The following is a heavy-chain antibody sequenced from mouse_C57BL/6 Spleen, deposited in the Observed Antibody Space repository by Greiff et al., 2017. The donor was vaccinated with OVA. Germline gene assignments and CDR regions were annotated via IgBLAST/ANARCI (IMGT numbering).Heavy chain of an antibody. D-gene: IGHD2-1*01. CDR1: GYTFTSYW. J-gene: IGHJ3*01. CDR2: IHPNSGST. CDR3: ARLGLLSFAY. Sequence: VKLQQPGAELVKPGASVKLSCKASGYTFTSYWMHWVKQRPGQGLEWIGMIHPNSGSTNYNEKFKSKATLTVDKSSSTAYMQLSSLTSEDSAVYYCARLGLLSFAYWGQGTLVTVSA. V-gene: IGHV1-64*01.